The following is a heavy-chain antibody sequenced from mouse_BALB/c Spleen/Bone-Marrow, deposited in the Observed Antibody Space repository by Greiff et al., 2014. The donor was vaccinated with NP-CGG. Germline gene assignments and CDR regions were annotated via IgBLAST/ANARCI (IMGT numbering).Heavy chain of an antibody. J-gene: IGHJ1*01. D-gene: IGHD1-1*01. CDR1: GFTFSDYY. Sequence: EVQLQQSGGGLVKPGGSLKLSCAASGFTFSDYYMYWVRQTPEKGLEWVATISDGGSYTYYPDSVKGRLTISRDNAKNSLYLQMTSLKSEDTAMYYCARDSYYYGSSYWYFDVWGAGTRVTVSS. CDR2: ISDGGSYT. CDR3: ARDSYYYGSSYWYFDV. V-gene: IGHV5-4*02.